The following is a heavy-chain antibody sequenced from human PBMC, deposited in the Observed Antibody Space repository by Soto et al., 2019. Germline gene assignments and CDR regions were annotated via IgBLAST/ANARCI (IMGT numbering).Heavy chain of an antibody. V-gene: IGHV3-21*01. D-gene: IGHD4-17*01. CDR3: ARDRLRYPQGSYYYYGMDV. CDR1: GFTFSSYS. Sequence: GGSLRLSCAASGFTFSSYSMNWVRQAPGKGLEWVSSISSSSSYIYYADSVKGRFTISRDNAKNSLYLQMNSLRAEDTAVYYCARDRLRYPQGSYYYYGMDVWGQGTTVTVSS. CDR2: ISSSSSYI. J-gene: IGHJ6*02.